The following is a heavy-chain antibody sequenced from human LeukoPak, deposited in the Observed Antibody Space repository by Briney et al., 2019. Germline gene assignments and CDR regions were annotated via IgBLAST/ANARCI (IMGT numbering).Heavy chain of an antibody. CDR2: ISSTSSYI. D-gene: IGHD3-22*01. CDR1: GFTFSAYS. J-gene: IGHJ4*02. CDR3: ARGLPYSSGPSEAR. Sequence: GGSLRLSCAASGFTFSAYSMNWVRQAPGKGLEWVSSISSTSSYIYYADSVKGRFAISRDNAKNSLYLQMNSLRAEDTAVYYCARGLPYSSGPSEARWGQGTLVTVSS. V-gene: IGHV3-21*01.